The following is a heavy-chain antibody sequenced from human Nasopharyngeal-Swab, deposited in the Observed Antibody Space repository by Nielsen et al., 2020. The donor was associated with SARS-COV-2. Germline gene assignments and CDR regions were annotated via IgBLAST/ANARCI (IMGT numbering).Heavy chain of an antibody. V-gene: IGHV1-18*01. J-gene: IGHJ4*02. CDR3: ARSPPFDLWFGELLPPRYFDY. Sequence: ASVKVSCKASGYTFTSYGIGWVRQAPGQGLEWMGWISAYNGNTNYAQKLQGRVTMTTDTSTSTAYMELRSLRSDDTAVYYCARSPPFDLWFGELLPPRYFDYWGQGTLVTVSS. D-gene: IGHD3-10*01. CDR2: ISAYNGNT. CDR1: GYTFTSYG.